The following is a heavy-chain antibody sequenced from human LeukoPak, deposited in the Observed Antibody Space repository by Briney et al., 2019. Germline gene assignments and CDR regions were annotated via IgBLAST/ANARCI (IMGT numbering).Heavy chain of an antibody. CDR1: GFMFHDYA. D-gene: IGHD6-19*01. CDR3: ARESESSGWYDY. CDR2: ISGDGGST. V-gene: IGHV3-43*02. Sequence: AGGSLRLSCAAPGFMFHDYAIHWVRHAPGQGLDLVSLISGDGGSTFYADSVKGRFTISRDNSKNSLYLQMNSLRSDDTALYYCARESESSGWYDYWGQGTLVTVSS. J-gene: IGHJ4*02.